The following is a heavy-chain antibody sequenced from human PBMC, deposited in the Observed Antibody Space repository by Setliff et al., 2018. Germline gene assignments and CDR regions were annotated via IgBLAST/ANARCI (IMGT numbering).Heavy chain of an antibody. CDR2: IYHSGST. CDR1: GGSISSGDAS. CDR3: TVYNTGSSKDHY. J-gene: IGHJ4*02. V-gene: IGHV4-30-2*01. Sequence: SETLSLTCAVSGGSISSGDASWSWVRQPPGKGLEWIGYIYHSGSTYYNPSLKSRVTISVDTSKNQFSLKLSSVTAADTALYYCTVYNTGSSKDHYWGQGTPVTAPQ. D-gene: IGHD2-8*02.